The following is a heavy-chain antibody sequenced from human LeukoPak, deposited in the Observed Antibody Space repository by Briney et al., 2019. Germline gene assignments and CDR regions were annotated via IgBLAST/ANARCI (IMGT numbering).Heavy chain of an antibody. V-gene: IGHV1-2*02. CDR3: ARGNENLFYDFHYYYYYMDV. D-gene: IGHD3-3*01. J-gene: IGHJ6*03. Sequence: ASVKVSCKASGYTFTGYYMHWVRQAPGQGLEWMGWINPNSGGTNYAQKFQGRVTMTRDTSISTAYMELSRLRSDDTAVYYCARGNENLFYDFHYYYYYMDVWGEGTTVTVSS. CDR2: INPNSGGT. CDR1: GYTFTGYY.